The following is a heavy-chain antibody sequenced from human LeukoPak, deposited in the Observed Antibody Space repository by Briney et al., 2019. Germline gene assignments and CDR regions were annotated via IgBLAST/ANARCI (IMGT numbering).Heavy chain of an antibody. CDR2: ISTTSSTI. CDR3: ARDGGYSSGSNWFDP. D-gene: IGHD6-19*01. Sequence: GGSLRLSCAASGFTFSSYNMNWVRQAPGKGLEWVSYISTTSSTIYYADSVKGRFTISRDNSKNTLYLQMNSLRAEDTAVYYCARDGGYSSGSNWFDPWGQGTLVTVSS. J-gene: IGHJ5*02. V-gene: IGHV3-48*01. CDR1: GFTFSSYN.